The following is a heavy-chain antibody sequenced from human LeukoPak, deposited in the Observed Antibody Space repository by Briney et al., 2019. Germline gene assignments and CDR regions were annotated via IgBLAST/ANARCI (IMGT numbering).Heavy chain of an antibody. V-gene: IGHV1-69*04. J-gene: IGHJ4*02. Sequence: ASVKVSCKASGGTFSSYAISWVRQAPGQGLEWMGRIISILGIANYAQKLQGRVTMTTDTSTSTAYMELRSLRSDDTAVYYCARDPGPPDEYYYDSSGYYNWGQGTLVTVSS. D-gene: IGHD3-22*01. CDR3: ARDPGPPDEYYYDSSGYYN. CDR2: IISILGIA. CDR1: GGTFSSYA.